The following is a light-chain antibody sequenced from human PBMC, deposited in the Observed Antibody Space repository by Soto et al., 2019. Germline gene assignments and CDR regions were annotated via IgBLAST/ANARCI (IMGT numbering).Light chain of an antibody. Sequence: DIQMTQSPSTLSASVGDRVTITCRASQSVSSWLAWYQQRPGNAPNLLIYKASSLESGVPSRFSGSGSGTEFTLTVSSLQPDDFDTYYCQQYDSYPLTFGGGTKVEIK. CDR3: QQYDSYPLT. V-gene: IGKV1-5*03. J-gene: IGKJ4*01. CDR1: QSVSSW. CDR2: KAS.